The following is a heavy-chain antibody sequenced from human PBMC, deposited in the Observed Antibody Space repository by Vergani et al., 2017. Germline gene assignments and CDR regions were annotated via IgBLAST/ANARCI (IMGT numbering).Heavy chain of an antibody. CDR3: VRGGRVDHGDFWSRLGP. D-gene: IGHD3-3*01. Sequence: EVQLLESGGGQVEAGGSLRLSCVASGFTFSNSAMSWVRQTSGKGLEWVSAISGHGDRTYYADSVKGRFTISRDNSVDMLSLQMNSLRPDDTAVYYCVRGGRVDHGDFWSRLGPWGQGTRVIVSS. J-gene: IGHJ5*02. CDR2: ISGHGDRT. V-gene: IGHV3-23*01. CDR1: GFTFSNSA.